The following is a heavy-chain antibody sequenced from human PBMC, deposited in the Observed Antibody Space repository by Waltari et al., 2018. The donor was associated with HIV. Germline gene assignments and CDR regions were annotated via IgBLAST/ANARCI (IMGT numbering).Heavy chain of an antibody. Sequence: EVQLVESGGGLVQPGGSLKLSCAASGFTFSGSAMHWVRQASGKGLEWVGRIRSKANSYATAYAASVKGSFTISGDDSKNTAYLQMNSLKTEDTAVYYCTRPSYGSGSRGFWGQGTTVTVSS. CDR1: GFTFSGSA. CDR2: IRSKANSYAT. V-gene: IGHV3-73*02. CDR3: TRPSYGSGSRGF. J-gene: IGHJ6*02. D-gene: IGHD3-10*01.